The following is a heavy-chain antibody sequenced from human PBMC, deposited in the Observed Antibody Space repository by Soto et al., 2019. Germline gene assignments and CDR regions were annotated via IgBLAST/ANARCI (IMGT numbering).Heavy chain of an antibody. CDR1: GYSISSGYY. CDR2: IYHSGST. CDR3: ARDPLYGDFGMDV. J-gene: IGHJ6*02. Sequence: SETLSLTCAVSGYSISSGYYWGWIRQPPGKGLEWIGSIYHSGSTHYNPSLKSRVTISVDTSKNQFSLKLSSVTAADTAVYYCARDPLYGDFGMDVWGQGTTVTVS. V-gene: IGHV4-38-2*02. D-gene: IGHD4-17*01.